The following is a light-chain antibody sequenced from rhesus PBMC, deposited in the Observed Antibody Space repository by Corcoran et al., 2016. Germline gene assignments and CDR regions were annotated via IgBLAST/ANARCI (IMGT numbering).Light chain of an antibody. CDR3: QVWDSSSKYDV. V-gene: IGLV3-25*02. Sequence: SYEVTQPPSVSXASXQTARXTCGGVHIGTKNVHWYQQKPPQAPVLVIYADSRPSGIPERFSGSNSGSTATLTISRVEAGDEADYYCQVWDSSSKYDVCGSGXKXXXX. J-gene: IGLJ6*01. CDR1: HIGTKN. CDR2: ADS.